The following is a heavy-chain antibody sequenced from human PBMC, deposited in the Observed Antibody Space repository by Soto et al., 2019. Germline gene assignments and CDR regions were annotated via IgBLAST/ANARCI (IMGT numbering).Heavy chain of an antibody. V-gene: IGHV4-39*01. D-gene: IGHD6-19*01. Sequence: PSETLSLTSIVSGGSINSSSYFWGWVRQPPGKGLEWIGSIYYSGSTYYNPSLRSRVTISVDTSKNQFSLKLSSVTAADTAVFYCARQYSSGSRNWFDPWGQGTLVTVSS. J-gene: IGHJ5*02. CDR3: ARQYSSGSRNWFDP. CDR2: IYYSGST. CDR1: GGSINSSSYF.